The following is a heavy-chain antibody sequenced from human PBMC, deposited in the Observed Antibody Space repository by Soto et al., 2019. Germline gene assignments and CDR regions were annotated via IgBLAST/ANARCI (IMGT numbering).Heavy chain of an antibody. Sequence: GGSLRVSCAAAGFTFSSYWRHWVRQAPGKGLVWVSRINSDGSITSYADSVKGRFTISRDNAKNTLYLQMNSLRAEDTAVYYCATRASYYDSSGYFAYWGQGTLVPVSS. V-gene: IGHV3-74*01. D-gene: IGHD3-22*01. CDR2: INSDGSIT. CDR1: GFTFSSYW. CDR3: ATRASYYDSSGYFAY. J-gene: IGHJ4*02.